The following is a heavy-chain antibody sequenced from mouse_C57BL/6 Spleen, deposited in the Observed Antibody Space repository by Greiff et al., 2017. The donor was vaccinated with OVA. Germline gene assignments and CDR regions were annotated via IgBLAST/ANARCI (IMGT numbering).Heavy chain of an antibody. CDR1: GYTFTDYE. Sequence: QVQLQQSGAELVRPGASVTLSCKASGYTFTDYEMHWVKQTPVHGLEWIGAIDPETGGTAYNQKFKGKAILTADKSSSTAYMELRSLTSEDSAVYYCTREGDYDVGYFEVWGTGTTVTVSS. J-gene: IGHJ1*03. V-gene: IGHV1-15*01. D-gene: IGHD2-4*01. CDR3: TREGDYDVGYFEV. CDR2: IDPETGGT.